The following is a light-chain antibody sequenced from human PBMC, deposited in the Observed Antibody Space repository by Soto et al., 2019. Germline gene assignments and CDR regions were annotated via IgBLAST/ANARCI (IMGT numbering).Light chain of an antibody. J-gene: IGKJ3*01. V-gene: IGKV3-11*01. CDR1: QSVRSY. CDR2: DGS. Sequence: ESVLTQSPATLSLSPGERATLSCRASQSVRSYLAWYQQKPGQAPRLLIYDGSTRATGISARFSGSGSGTDFTLTISSVEPEDFAVYYCQQRYNWPPLFTFGPGTKVDIK. CDR3: QQRYNWPPLFT.